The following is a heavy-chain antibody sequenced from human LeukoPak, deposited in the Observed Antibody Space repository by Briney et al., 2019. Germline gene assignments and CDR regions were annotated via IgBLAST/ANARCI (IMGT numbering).Heavy chain of an antibody. CDR2: IYYSGST. V-gene: IGHV4-39*01. J-gene: IGHJ5*02. CDR1: GGSISSSSYY. CDR3: ARHPPVNPPIAAAGRPWGNWFDP. Sequence: SETLSLTCTVSGGSISSSSYYWGWIRQPPGKGLEWIGSIYYSGSTYYNPSLKSRVTISVDTSKNQFSLKLSSVTAADTAVYYCARHPPVNPPIAAAGRPWGNWFDPWGQGTLVAVSS. D-gene: IGHD6-13*01.